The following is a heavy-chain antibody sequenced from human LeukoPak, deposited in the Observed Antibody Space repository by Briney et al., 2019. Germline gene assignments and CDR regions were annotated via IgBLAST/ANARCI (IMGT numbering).Heavy chain of an antibody. Sequence: GGSLRLSCAASGFTFSSYWMHWVRQAPGKGLVWVSRINSDGSRTSYADSVKGRFTISRDNAKNTLYLQMNSLRAEDTAVYYCARVGSERSGYFPHYHYYYYMDVWGEGTTVTVSS. J-gene: IGHJ6*03. CDR1: GFTFSSYW. D-gene: IGHD3-3*01. V-gene: IGHV3-74*01. CDR2: INSDGSRT. CDR3: ARVGSERSGYFPHYHYYYYMDV.